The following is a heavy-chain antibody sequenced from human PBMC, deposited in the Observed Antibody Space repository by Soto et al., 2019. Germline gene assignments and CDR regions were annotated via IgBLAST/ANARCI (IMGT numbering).Heavy chain of an antibody. CDR1: GYAFDTSG. CDR2: ISTYNGRT. CDR3: ARDGSGTSCHDY. D-gene: IGHD2-2*01. J-gene: IGHJ4*02. Sequence: QVQLVQSRGEVKKPGDSVRVSCKTSGYAFDTSGVTWVRQAPGEGLEWMGWISTYNGRTRYAQRFQGRLTMTTDTVSTTVYMELKSLTYDDTAVYFCARDGSGTSCHDYWGQGSLVTVSS. V-gene: IGHV1-18*01.